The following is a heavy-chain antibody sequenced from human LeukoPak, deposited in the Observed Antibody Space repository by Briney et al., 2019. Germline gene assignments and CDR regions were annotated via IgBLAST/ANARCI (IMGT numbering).Heavy chain of an antibody. CDR3: ARGGMATITGYFDL. D-gene: IGHD5-24*01. CDR2: MNPSTGDT. V-gene: IGHV1-8*01. CDR1: GYTFTGYD. Sequence: ASVKVSCKASGYTFTGYDINWVRQAIGQGLEWMGWMNPSTGDTGYAQKFQGRVTMTRDTSTSTVYMELSSLRSEDTAVYYCARGGMATITGYFDLWGRGTLVTASS. J-gene: IGHJ2*01.